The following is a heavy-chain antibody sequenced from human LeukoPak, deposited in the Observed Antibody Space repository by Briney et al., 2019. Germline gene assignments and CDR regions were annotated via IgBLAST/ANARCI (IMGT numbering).Heavy chain of an antibody. J-gene: IGHJ2*01. CDR2: IYSGGST. CDR3: ARDYNGDYGYFDL. D-gene: IGHD3-10*01. V-gene: IGHV3-66*02. CDR1: GFTVSSNY. Sequence: GGSLRLSCAASGFTVSSNYMSWVRQAPGKGLEWVSVIYSGGSTYYADSVKGRFTISRDNSKNTLYLQMNSLRAEDTAVYYCARDYNGDYGYFDLWGRSTLVTVSS.